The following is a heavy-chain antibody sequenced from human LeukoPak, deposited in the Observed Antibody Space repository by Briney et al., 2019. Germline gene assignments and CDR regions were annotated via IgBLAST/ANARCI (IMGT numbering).Heavy chain of an antibody. CDR2: IYYSGSA. CDR1: GGSISSGDYY. Sequence: ASETLSLTCTVSGGSISSGDYYWSWIHQPPGKGLEWIGYIYYSGSAYYNPSLKSRVTISVDTSKNQFSLKLSSVTAADTAVYYCARTPPSYSSNGYQNWYFDLWGHGTLVTVSS. V-gene: IGHV4-30-4*01. J-gene: IGHJ2*01. D-gene: IGHD6-13*01. CDR3: ARTPPSYSSNGYQNWYFDL.